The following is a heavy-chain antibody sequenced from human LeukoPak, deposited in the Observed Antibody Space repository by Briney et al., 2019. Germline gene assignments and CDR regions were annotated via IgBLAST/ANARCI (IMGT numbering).Heavy chain of an antibody. V-gene: IGHV5-51*01. D-gene: IGHD4-17*01. Sequence: GESLKISCKGFGYNFTNFWIGWVRQMPGKGLEWMGIIYPGDSDTRYSPSFQGQVTISADKSISTAYLQWSSLKASDTAMYYCARPTTVRTKMAFDIWGQGTMVTVSS. J-gene: IGHJ3*02. CDR1: GYNFTNFW. CDR3: ARPTTVRTKMAFDI. CDR2: IYPGDSDT.